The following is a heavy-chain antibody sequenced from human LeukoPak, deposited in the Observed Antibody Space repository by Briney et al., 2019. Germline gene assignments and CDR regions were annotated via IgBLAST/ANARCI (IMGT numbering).Heavy chain of an antibody. CDR1: GYTFTSYD. CDR3: AKDRIWGAAAGTFSFDY. CDR2: MNPNSGNT. J-gene: IGHJ4*02. Sequence: ASVKVSCKASGYTFTSYDIHWVRQATGQGLEWMGWMNPNSGNTGYAQKFQGRVTMTRNTSISTAYMELSSLRSEDTAVYYCAKDRIWGAAAGTFSFDYWGQGTLVTVSS. D-gene: IGHD6-13*01. V-gene: IGHV1-8*01.